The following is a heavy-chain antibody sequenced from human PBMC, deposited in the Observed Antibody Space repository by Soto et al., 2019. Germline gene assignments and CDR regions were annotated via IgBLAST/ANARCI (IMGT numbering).Heavy chain of an antibody. CDR3: ARNTSSSSLKYYFDY. Sequence: GGSLRLSCAASGFTFSSYAMSWVRQAPGKGLEWVSAISGSAGSTNYADSVKGRFTISRDNSKNTLYLQMNSLRAEDTAVYYCARNTSSSSLKYYFDYWGQGTLVTVSS. CDR1: GFTFSSYA. D-gene: IGHD2-2*01. V-gene: IGHV3-23*01. CDR2: ISGSAGST. J-gene: IGHJ4*02.